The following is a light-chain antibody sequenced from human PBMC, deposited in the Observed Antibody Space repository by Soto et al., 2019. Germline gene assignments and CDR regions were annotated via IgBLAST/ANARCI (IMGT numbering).Light chain of an antibody. J-gene: IGLJ2*01. CDR2: EVS. V-gene: IGLV2-8*01. Sequence: QSALTQPPSASGSPGQSVTISCTGTSSDVGGYNYVSWYQQYPGKAPKLIIYEVSKWPSGVPDRFYGSKSGSTASLTVSGLQAEDEADYYCSSYAGSNNLVFGGGTKLTVL. CDR1: SSDVGGYNY. CDR3: SSYAGSNNLV.